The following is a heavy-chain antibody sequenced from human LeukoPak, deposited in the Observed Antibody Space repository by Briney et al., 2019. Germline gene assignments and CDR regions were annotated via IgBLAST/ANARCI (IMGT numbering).Heavy chain of an antibody. D-gene: IGHD6-19*01. Sequence: SETLSLTCTVSGGSISSYYRSWIRQPPGKGLEWIGYIYYSGSTNYNPSLKSRVTISVDTSKNQFSLKLSSVTAADTAVYYCARLAVSGRVFDYWGQGSLVTVSS. CDR3: ARLAVSGRVFDY. CDR1: GGSISSYY. CDR2: IYYSGST. J-gene: IGHJ4*02. V-gene: IGHV4-59*08.